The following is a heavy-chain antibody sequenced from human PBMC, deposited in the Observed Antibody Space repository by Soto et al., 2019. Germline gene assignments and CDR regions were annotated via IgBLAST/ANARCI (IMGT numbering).Heavy chain of an antibody. CDR3: ARTSANGMDV. CDR1: GYTLIDCG. V-gene: IGHV1-18*04. Sequence: ASVKVSCKASGYTLIDCGITWVRQAPGQGLEWMGWISPYNVNTIYAQKFQGRVTMTTDTSTNTAYMELRSLRSDDTAVYYCARTSANGMDVWGQGTTVTVSS. CDR2: ISPYNVNT. J-gene: IGHJ6*02. D-gene: IGHD3-10*01.